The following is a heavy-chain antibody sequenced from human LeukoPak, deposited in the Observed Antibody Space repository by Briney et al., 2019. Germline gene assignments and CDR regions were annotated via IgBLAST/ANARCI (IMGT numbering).Heavy chain of an antibody. J-gene: IGHJ6*03. V-gene: IGHV1-18*01. D-gene: IGHD1-26*01. CDR1: GYTFTSYG. Sequence: GASVKVSCKASGYTFTSYGISWVRQAPGQGLEWMGWISAYNGNTNYAQKLQGRVTMTTDTSTSTAYMELRSLRSDDTAVYYCARDGSGSYSLLDYYYMDVWGKGTTVTVSS. CDR2: ISAYNGNT. CDR3: ARDGSGSYSLLDYYYMDV.